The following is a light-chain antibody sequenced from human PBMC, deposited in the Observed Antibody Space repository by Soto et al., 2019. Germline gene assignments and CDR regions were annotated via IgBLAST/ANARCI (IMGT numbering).Light chain of an antibody. J-gene: IGKJ4*01. Sequence: IVLTQSPATLSLYPGERATISCRASQSVSNYLAWYQRTPVQAPRLLIYDASNRATGITGRFSGSRSGTDFTLTISSLEPGDFAVYYCQQYCNWRRDTLGGGTKVDIK. CDR2: DAS. V-gene: IGKV3-11*01. CDR3: QQYCNWRRDT. CDR1: QSVSNY.